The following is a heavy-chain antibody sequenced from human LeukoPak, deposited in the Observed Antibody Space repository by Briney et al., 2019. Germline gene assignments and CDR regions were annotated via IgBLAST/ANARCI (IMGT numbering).Heavy chain of an antibody. V-gene: IGHV3-30*02. D-gene: IGHD2-15*01. CDR1: GFTFSNYG. Sequence: GGSLRLSCATSGFTFSNYGMHWVRQAPGKGLEWVAFIRYDGSNKYYADSVKGLFTISKDNSKNTLYLQMNRLKTEDTAVYYCAKILSYCSGGSCYNVLEAFDIWGQGTMVTVSS. CDR2: IRYDGSNK. J-gene: IGHJ3*02. CDR3: AKILSYCSGGSCYNVLEAFDI.